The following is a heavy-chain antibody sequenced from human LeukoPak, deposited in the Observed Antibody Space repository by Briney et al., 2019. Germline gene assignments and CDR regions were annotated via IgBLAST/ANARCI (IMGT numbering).Heavy chain of an antibody. CDR2: ISSSSSTI. J-gene: IGHJ6*02. CDR3: ARDGAGVRYYYYGMDV. V-gene: IGHV3-48*04. D-gene: IGHD3-10*01. CDR1: GFTFSSYS. Sequence: GGSLRLSCAASGFTFSSYSMNWVRQAPGKGLEWVSYISSSSSTIYYADTVKGRFTISRHNAKNSLYLQMNGLRAEDTAVYYCARDGAGVRYYYYGMDVWGQGTTVTVSS.